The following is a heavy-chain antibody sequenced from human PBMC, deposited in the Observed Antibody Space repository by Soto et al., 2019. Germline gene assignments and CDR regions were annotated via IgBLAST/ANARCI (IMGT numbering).Heavy chain of an antibody. CDR3: ARGVGSGTYYNQYNWFDP. CDR2: INTYNGKT. Sequence: ASVKVSCKASGYTFTNYGNSWVRKTPGQGLEWMGWINTYNGKTNHAQKLQGRVTITTDTSTSTAYMELRSLRSDDTAVYYCARGVGSGTYYNQYNWFDPWGQGTLVTVSS. D-gene: IGHD3-10*01. J-gene: IGHJ5*01. V-gene: IGHV1-18*01. CDR1: GYTFTNYG.